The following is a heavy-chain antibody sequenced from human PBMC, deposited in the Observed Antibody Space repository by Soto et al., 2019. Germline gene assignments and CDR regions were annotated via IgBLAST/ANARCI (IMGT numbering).Heavy chain of an antibody. Sequence: XTLSLACTVSGGSLSSGSYYWSWIRQPPGKGLEWIGYIYYSGSTNYNPSLKSRVTISVDTSKNQFSLKLSSVTAADTAVYYCARAEGLRVANWFDPWGQGTLVTVSS. D-gene: IGHD5-12*01. V-gene: IGHV4-61*01. CDR1: GGSLSSGSYY. J-gene: IGHJ5*02. CDR2: IYYSGST. CDR3: ARAEGLRVANWFDP.